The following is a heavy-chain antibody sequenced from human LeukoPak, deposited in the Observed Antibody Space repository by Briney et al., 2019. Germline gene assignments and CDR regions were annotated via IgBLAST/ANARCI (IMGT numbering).Heavy chain of an antibody. J-gene: IGHJ5*02. CDR1: GFTFTDYY. D-gene: IGHD6-19*01. Sequence: GGSLRLSCAASGFTFTDYYMSWIRQAPGKGLEWLSYISSSGSTIYYADSVKGRFTISRDNSKNTLYLQMNSLRAEDTAVYYCAKDAPVDSSGWYVFPTTNWFDPWGQGTLVTVSS. V-gene: IGHV3-11*04. CDR2: ISSSGSTI. CDR3: AKDAPVDSSGWYVFPTTNWFDP.